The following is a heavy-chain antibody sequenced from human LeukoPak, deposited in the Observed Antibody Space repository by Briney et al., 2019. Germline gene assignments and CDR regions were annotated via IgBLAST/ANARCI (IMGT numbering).Heavy chain of an antibody. V-gene: IGHV1-24*01. CDR1: GYTLTELS. CDR3: AASGGLREVGFDY. J-gene: IGHJ4*02. Sequence: ASVKVSCKVSGYTLTELSMHWVRQAPGKGLEWMGGFDPEDGESIYAQEFQGRVTMTEDTSTDTAYMELSSLRSEDTAVYYCAASGGLREVGFDYWGQGTLDTVSS. CDR2: FDPEDGES. D-gene: IGHD5-18*01.